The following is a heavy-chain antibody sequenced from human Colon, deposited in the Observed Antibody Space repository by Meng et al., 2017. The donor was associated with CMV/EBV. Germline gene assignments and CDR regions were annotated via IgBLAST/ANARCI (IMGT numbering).Heavy chain of an antibody. V-gene: IGHV3-15*07. CDR3: TTSGFSYGHDGY. CDR2: IKSKIDGGTT. J-gene: IGHJ4*02. Sequence: RFTFSTAWMNWVRQTPGKALEWVARIKSKIDGGTTDYAAPVKGRFTLSRDDSKNTVFLQMNSLKTEDTAMYYCTTSGFSYGHDGYWGQGTLVTVSS. CDR1: RFTFSTAW. D-gene: IGHD5-18*01.